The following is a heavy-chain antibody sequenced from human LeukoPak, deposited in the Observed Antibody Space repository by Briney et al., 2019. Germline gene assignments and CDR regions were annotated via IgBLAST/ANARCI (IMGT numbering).Heavy chain of an antibody. CDR1: GGSISSYY. D-gene: IGHD2-15*01. J-gene: IGHJ5*02. CDR3: ARALDLGYCSGGSCYQNWFDP. V-gene: IGHV4-59*12. Sequence: TPSETLSLTCTVSGGSISSYYWSWIRQPPGKGLECIGYIYNSGSTNYNPSLKSRVSISVDTSKNQFSLKLSSVTAADTAVYYCARALDLGYCSGGSCYQNWFDPWGQGTLVTVSS. CDR2: IYNSGST.